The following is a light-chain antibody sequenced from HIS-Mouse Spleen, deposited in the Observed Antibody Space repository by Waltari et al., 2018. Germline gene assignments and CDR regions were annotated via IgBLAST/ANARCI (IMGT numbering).Light chain of an antibody. CDR2: DVS. J-gene: IGLJ1*01. CDR3: SSYTSSSTYV. Sequence: QSALTQPASVSGSPGQSITISCTGTSSDVGGYNYVSWYQKHPGKAPKLMIYDVSNRPSRVPNRFSGANSGNTASLTISGLQAEDEADYYCSSYTSSSTYVFGTGTKVTVL. CDR1: SSDVGGYNY. V-gene: IGLV2-14*03.